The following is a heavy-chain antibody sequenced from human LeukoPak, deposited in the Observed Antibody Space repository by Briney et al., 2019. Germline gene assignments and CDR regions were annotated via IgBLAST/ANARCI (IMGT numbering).Heavy chain of an antibody. Sequence: PGGSLRLSCAASGFTFSSYEMNWVRQAPGKGLEWVSYISSSGSTIYYADSVKGRFTISRDNAKNSLYLQMNSLRAEDTAVYYCARTERGRGVISAFDIWGQGTMVTVSS. CDR3: ARTERGRGVISAFDI. D-gene: IGHD3-10*01. J-gene: IGHJ3*02. CDR1: GFTFSSYE. V-gene: IGHV3-48*03. CDR2: ISSSGSTI.